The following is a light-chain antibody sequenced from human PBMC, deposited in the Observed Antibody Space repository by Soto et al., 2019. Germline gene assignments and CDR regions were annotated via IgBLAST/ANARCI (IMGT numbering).Light chain of an antibody. V-gene: IGKV1-39*01. CDR1: QSSSSY. J-gene: IGKJ2*01. Sequence: DSQMTQSPSSLSASVGDRVTITCRASQSSSSYLNWYQQKPGKATKLLIYAASSLQSGVPSRFSGRGSGTEVTRHISRRQPEDIETYYCQQSYRTPYTCGQGTKREIK. CDR2: AAS. CDR3: QQSYRTPYT.